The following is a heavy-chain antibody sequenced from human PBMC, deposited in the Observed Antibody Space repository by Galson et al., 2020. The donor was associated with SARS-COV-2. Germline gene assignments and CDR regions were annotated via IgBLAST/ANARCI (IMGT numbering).Heavy chain of an antibody. CDR1: GGSISSGDYY. CDR2: IYYSEST. D-gene: IGHD3-3*01. V-gene: IGHV4-30-4*01. Sequence: ETSETLSLTCTVSGGSISSGDYYWSWIRQHPGKGLEWIGYIYYSESTYYNPSLKSRVTISVDTSKNQFSLKLSSVTAADTAVYYCARAKRITIFGVVNWFDPWGQGTLVTVSS. CDR3: ARAKRITIFGVVNWFDP. J-gene: IGHJ5*02.